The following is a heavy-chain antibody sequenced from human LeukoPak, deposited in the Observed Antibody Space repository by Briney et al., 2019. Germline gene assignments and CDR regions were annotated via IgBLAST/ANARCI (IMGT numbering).Heavy chain of an antibody. Sequence: GASVKVSCKASGGTFSSYAISWVRQAPGQGLEWMGGIIPIFATANYAQKFQGRVTITADESTSTAYMELSSLRSEDTAVYYCVRGPITTRSHFDYWGQGTLVTVSS. J-gene: IGHJ4*02. CDR1: GGTFSSYA. V-gene: IGHV1-69*13. CDR2: IIPIFATA. CDR3: VRGPITTRSHFDY. D-gene: IGHD3-22*01.